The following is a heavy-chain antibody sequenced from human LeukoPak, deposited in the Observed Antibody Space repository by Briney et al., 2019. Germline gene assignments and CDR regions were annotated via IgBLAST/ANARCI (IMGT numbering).Heavy chain of an antibody. J-gene: IGHJ4*02. D-gene: IGHD3-10*01. CDR3: AKDRHYGKDY. Sequence: GGSLTLSCAASGLTFSSYGMHWVRQALGKGLEWVAFIRYDESNKYYEDSVKGRFTISRDNSKNTLYLQMNSLRTEDTGVYYCAKDRHYGKDYWGQGTLVTVSS. CDR2: IRYDESNK. CDR1: GLTFSSYG. V-gene: IGHV3-30*02.